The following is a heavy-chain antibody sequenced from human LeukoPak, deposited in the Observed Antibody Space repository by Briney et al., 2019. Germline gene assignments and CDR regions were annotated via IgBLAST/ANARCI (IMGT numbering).Heavy chain of an antibody. D-gene: IGHD5-24*01. Sequence: SETLSLTCTVSGGSVSSGSYYWSWIRQPPGKGLEWIGYIYYSGSTNYNPSLKSRVTISVDTSKNQFFLRLSSVTAADTAVYYCARVGSYGYNYYFDYWGQGTLVTVSS. J-gene: IGHJ4*02. CDR2: IYYSGST. CDR1: GGSVSSGSYY. CDR3: ARVGSYGYNYYFDY. V-gene: IGHV4-61*01.